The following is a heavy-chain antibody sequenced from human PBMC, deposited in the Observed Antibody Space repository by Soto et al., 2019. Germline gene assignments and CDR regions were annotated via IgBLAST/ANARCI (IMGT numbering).Heavy chain of an antibody. CDR3: ATNCIDFWSGYLNAFDI. CDR2: FDPEDGET. V-gene: IGHV1-24*01. Sequence: ASVKVSCTVSGYTLTELSMHWVRQAPGKGLEWMGGFDPEDGETIYAQKFQGRVTMTEDTSTDTAYMELSSLRSEDTAVYYCATNCIDFWSGYLNAFDIWGQGTMVTVSS. CDR1: GYTLTELS. J-gene: IGHJ3*02. D-gene: IGHD3-3*01.